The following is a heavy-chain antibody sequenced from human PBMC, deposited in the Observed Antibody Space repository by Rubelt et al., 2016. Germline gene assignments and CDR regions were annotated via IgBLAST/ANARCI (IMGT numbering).Heavy chain of an antibody. V-gene: IGHV4-34*01. CDR2: INHSGST. CDR3: ARDAVLGVAAGTGWFDP. CDR1: GYY. Sequence: GYYWSWIRQPPGKGLEWIGEINHSGSTNYNPSLKSRVTISVDTSKNQFSLKVRSVTAADTAVYYCARDAVLGVAAGTGWFDPWGQGTLVTVSS. D-gene: IGHD6-13*01. J-gene: IGHJ5*02.